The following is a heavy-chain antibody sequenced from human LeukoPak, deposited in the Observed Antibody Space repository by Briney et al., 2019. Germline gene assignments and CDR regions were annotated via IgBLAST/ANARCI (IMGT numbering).Heavy chain of an antibody. V-gene: IGHV3-30*03. CDR1: GFPFSPYG. Sequence: PGTPLRLSCVASGFPFSPYGMHGLPQAPGKALAWVAVISYDGSSKFCSDSVKGRFTISRENSNNTLYLQMNRLRPEDTALYYWARGYDEADTWGPGTLVTVSS. D-gene: IGHD3-3*01. CDR2: ISYDGSSK. J-gene: IGHJ5*02. CDR3: ARGYDEADT.